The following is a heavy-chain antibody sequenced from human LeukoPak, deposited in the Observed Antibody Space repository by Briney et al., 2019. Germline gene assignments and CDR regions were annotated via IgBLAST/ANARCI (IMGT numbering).Heavy chain of an antibody. J-gene: IGHJ4*02. CDR2: IYYSGST. CDR3: ARTSVNMAAKEDYFDY. D-gene: IGHD2-15*01. V-gene: IGHV4-39*01. Sequence: PSETLSLTCTVSGGSISSSSYYWGWIRQPPGKGLEWIGSIYYSGSTYYNPSLKSRVTISVDTSKNQFSLNLSSVTAADTAVYYCARTSVNMAAKEDYFDYWGQGTLVTVSS. CDR1: GGSISSSSYY.